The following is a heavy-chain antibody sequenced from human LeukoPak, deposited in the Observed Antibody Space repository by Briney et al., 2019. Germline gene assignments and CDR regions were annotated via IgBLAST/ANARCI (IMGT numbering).Heavy chain of an antibody. CDR2: IIPILGIA. D-gene: IGHD3-22*01. Sequence: SVKVSCKASGGTFSSYAISWVRQAPGQGLEWMRRIIPILGIANYAQKFQGRVTITADKSTSTAYMELSSLRSEDTAVYYCARDWGNYDSSGYYDYWGQGTLVTVSS. CDR3: ARDWGNYDSSGYYDY. CDR1: GGTFSSYA. J-gene: IGHJ4*02. V-gene: IGHV1-69*04.